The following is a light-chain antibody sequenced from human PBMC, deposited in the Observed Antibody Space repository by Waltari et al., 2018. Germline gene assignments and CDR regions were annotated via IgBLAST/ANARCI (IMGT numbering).Light chain of an antibody. Sequence: DIQMTQTPSSLSAPVGDRVTITCRASENVNNYLNWYQQKPGKAPKLLIYKASTLQSGVPSRFSGSGSGTDYTFTISSLQSEDVATYYCQHGYGTPYSFGQGTKVEIK. CDR2: KAS. CDR3: QHGYGTPYS. J-gene: IGKJ2*03. V-gene: IGKV1-39*01. CDR1: ENVNNY.